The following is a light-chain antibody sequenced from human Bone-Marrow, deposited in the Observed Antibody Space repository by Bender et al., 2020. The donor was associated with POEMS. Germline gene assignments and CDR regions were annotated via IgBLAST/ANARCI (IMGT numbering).Light chain of an antibody. CDR2: EVT. CDR3: SSYAGRSAV. CDR1: SSDVGAYNL. V-gene: IGLV2-23*02. J-gene: IGLJ1*01. Sequence: QSALTQPASVSGSPGQSITISCTGASSDVGAYNLVSWYQQHPGKAPKLMIYEVTKRPSGVSNRFSGSKSGNTASLTISGLQAEDEADYYCSSYAGRSAVFGTGTEVTVL.